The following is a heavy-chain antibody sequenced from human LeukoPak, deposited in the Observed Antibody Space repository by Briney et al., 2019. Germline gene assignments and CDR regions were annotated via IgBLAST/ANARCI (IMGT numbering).Heavy chain of an antibody. CDR3: ARLPHITDAFDI. V-gene: IGHV5-51*01. D-gene: IGHD3-10*01. J-gene: IGHJ3*02. CDR1: GSTFTSYW. Sequence: GASLQISCKGSGSTFTSYWIGWVRPMPGKGLEGMGIIYPGDSDTRYSPSFQGQVTVSADKSISTAYLQWSSLKASDTAMYYCARLPHITDAFDIWGQGTMVTVSS. CDR2: IYPGDSDT.